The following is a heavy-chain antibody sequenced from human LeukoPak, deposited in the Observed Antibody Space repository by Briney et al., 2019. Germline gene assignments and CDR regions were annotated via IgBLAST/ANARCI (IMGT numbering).Heavy chain of an antibody. CDR2: INHSGST. Sequence: SGTLSLTCAVYGGSFSGYYWSWIRQPPGKGLEWIGEINHSGSTNYNPSLKSRVTISVDTSKNQFSLKLSSVTAADTAVYYCARGPWSSGWYGDYWGQGTLVTVSS. D-gene: IGHD6-19*01. CDR1: GGSFSGYY. V-gene: IGHV4-34*01. CDR3: ARGPWSSGWYGDY. J-gene: IGHJ4*02.